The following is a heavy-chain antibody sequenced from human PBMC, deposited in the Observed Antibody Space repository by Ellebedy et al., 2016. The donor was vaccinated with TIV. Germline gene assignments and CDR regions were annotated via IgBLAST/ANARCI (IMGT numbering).Heavy chain of an antibody. D-gene: IGHD6-13*01. J-gene: IGHJ5*02. CDR1: GESFSGYF. Sequence: SETLSLTCAVYGESFSGYFWNWIRQPPGKGLEWIGEINHSGSTNFNPSLKSRVTISVDTSKNQFSLKLSSVTAADTAVYYCAREVLPSRTTGYSSSHGTDWFDPWGQGTLVTVSS. V-gene: IGHV4-34*01. CDR3: AREVLPSRTTGYSSSHGTDWFDP. CDR2: INHSGST.